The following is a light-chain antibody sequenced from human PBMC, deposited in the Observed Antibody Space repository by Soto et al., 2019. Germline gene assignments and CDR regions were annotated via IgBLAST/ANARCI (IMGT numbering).Light chain of an antibody. CDR1: QSISSW. J-gene: IGKJ1*01. CDR3: QQYNNYWT. V-gene: IGKV1-5*03. Sequence: DIQMTLSPSTLSASVGDRVTITCRASQSISSWLAWYQQKPGKAPKLLIYKASSLESGVPSRFSGSGSGTEFTLTISSLQPDDFATYYCQQYNNYWTFGQGTKVEIK. CDR2: KAS.